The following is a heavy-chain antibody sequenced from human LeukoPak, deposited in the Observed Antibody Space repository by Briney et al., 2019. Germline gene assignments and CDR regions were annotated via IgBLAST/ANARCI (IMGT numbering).Heavy chain of an antibody. CDR3: ARDREENYDSSGYLNAFDI. CDR1: GDSISSGDYY. J-gene: IGHJ3*02. V-gene: IGHV4-30-4*01. D-gene: IGHD3-22*01. CDR2: IYYSGST. Sequence: SETLSLTCSVSGDSISSGDYYWSWIRQPPGKGLEWIGYIYYSGSTYYNPSLKSRVTISVDTSKNQFSLKLSSVTAADTAVYYCARDREENYDSSGYLNAFDIWGQGTMVTVSS.